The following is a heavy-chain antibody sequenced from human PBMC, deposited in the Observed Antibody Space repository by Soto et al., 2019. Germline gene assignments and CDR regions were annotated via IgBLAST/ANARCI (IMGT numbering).Heavy chain of an antibody. D-gene: IGHD1-26*01. V-gene: IGHV3-53*01. CDR2: HYSGGST. CDR1: GFSVSSNY. Sequence: GGSLRLSCAISGFSVSSNYLSWVRQAPGKGLEWVSVHYSGGSTYYADSVQGRFTISRDESNNTLYLQMRRVRAEDTAVYFCARHRHPRGTVGATSPLDPWGQGTQVTVSS. J-gene: IGHJ5*02. CDR3: ARHRHPRGTVGATSPLDP.